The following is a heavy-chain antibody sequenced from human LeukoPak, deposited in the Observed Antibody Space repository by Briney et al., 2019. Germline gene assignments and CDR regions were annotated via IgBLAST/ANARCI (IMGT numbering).Heavy chain of an antibody. V-gene: IGHV4-59*01. CDR2: ISYSGST. CDR1: GGSINTYY. Sequence: SETLSLTCTVSGGSINTYYWHWIRQPPGKGLEWIGYISYSGSTNYNPSLKSRVTILIDTSKKQFSLKLSSVTAADTAVYYCARSGGYNGYDVDYWGQGILVTVSS. CDR3: ARSGGYNGYDVDY. J-gene: IGHJ4*02. D-gene: IGHD5-12*01.